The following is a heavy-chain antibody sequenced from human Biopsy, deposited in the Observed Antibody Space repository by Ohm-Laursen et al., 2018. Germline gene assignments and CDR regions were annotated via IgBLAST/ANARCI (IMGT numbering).Heavy chain of an antibody. CDR1: GGTFSSYV. J-gene: IGHJ5*02. V-gene: IGHV1-69*06. Sequence: GASVKVSCKASGGTFSSYVISWVRQAPGQGLEWMGRIIPTFDTPTYAPGFQGRVTFTADKSTGTAHLDLSRLRSEDTAIYYCAGGAAKGNPYDHWGQGTLVTVSS. CDR2: IIPTFDTP. D-gene: IGHD3-10*01. CDR3: AGGAAKGNPYDH.